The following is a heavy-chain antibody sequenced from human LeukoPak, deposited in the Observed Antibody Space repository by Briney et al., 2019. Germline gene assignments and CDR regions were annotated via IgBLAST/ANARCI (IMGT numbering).Heavy chain of an antibody. Sequence: GGSLRLSCAAPGFTFDDYAMHWVRQAPGKGLEWVSLISGDGGSTYYADSVKGRFTISRDNSKNSLYLQMNSLRTEDTALYYCATLPVYYDILTGEFDYWGQGTLVTVSS. J-gene: IGHJ4*02. D-gene: IGHD3-9*01. V-gene: IGHV3-43*02. CDR2: ISGDGGST. CDR3: ATLPVYYDILTGEFDY. CDR1: GFTFDDYA.